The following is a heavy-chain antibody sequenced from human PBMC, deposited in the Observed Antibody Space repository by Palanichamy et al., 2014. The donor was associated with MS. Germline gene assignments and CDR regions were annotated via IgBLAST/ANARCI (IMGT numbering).Heavy chain of an antibody. Sequence: QVTLKESGPVLVKPTETLTLTCTVSGSSLSNVRMGVSWIRQPPGKALEWLAHIFSIDEKSYNTSLKSRLTISKDTSKSQVVLTMTNMDPVDTATYYCARIYDSSDYYYDYFDYWGQGILVTVSS. CDR1: GSSLSNVRMG. D-gene: IGHD3-22*01. CDR3: ARIYDSSDYYYDYFDY. V-gene: IGHV2-26*01. CDR2: IFSIDEK. J-gene: IGHJ4*02.